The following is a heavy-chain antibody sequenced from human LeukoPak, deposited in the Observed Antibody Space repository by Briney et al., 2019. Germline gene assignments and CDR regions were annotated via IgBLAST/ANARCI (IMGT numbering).Heavy chain of an antibody. Sequence: SETLSLTCTVSGGSISSGGCYWSWIRQLPGKGLEWIGYIYYSGSTYYNPSLKSRVTISVDTSKNQFSLKLSSVTAADTAVYYCARGAREVRRYGMDVWGKGTTVTVSS. CDR2: IYYSGST. D-gene: IGHD3-10*01. V-gene: IGHV4-31*03. J-gene: IGHJ6*04. CDR3: ARGAREVRRYGMDV. CDR1: GGSISSGGCY.